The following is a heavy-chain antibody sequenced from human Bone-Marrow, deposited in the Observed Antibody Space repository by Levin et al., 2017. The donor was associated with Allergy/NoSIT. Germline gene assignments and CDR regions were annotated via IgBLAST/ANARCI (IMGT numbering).Heavy chain of an antibody. J-gene: IGHJ4*02. CDR3: ARSHNPYSVSSYFDY. CDR2: IYYNGTT. CDR1: GASVSSDNYF. Sequence: SSETLSLTCTVSGASVSSDNYFWTWIRQHPGKGLEWIGYIYYNGTTYHNPSLKSRDVLSVDTSKNQFSLRLTSVTAADTAVYYCARSHNPYSVSSYFDYWGQGTLVTVSS. V-gene: IGHV4-31*03. D-gene: IGHD2-8*01.